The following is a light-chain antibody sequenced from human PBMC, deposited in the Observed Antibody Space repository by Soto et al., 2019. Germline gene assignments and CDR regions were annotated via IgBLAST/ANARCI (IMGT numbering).Light chain of an antibody. V-gene: IGLV2-14*01. Sequence: VLTQPASVSGSPGQAITISCTGTSSDIGGYNAVSWYQHHPGKAPKLIIYEVTHRPAGISDRFSASKSGNTASLTISGLQAEDEADYYCNSFRVNHLYVFGTGTKVTVL. CDR1: SSDIGGYNA. J-gene: IGLJ1*01. CDR2: EVT. CDR3: NSFRVNHLYV.